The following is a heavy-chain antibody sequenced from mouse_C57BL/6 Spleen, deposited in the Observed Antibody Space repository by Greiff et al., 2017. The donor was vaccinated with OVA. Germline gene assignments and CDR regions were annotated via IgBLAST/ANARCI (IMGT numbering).Heavy chain of an antibody. V-gene: IGHV1-76*01. CDR1: GYTFTDYY. D-gene: IGHD1-1*01. CDR3: ARGAVVADYAMDY. Sequence: VQLQQSGAELVRPGASVKLSCKASGYTFTDYYINWVKQRPGQGLEWIARIYPGSGNTYYNEKFKGKATLTAEKSSSTAYMQLSSLTSEDSAVYFCARGAVVADYAMDYWGQGTSVTVSS. J-gene: IGHJ4*01. CDR2: IYPGSGNT.